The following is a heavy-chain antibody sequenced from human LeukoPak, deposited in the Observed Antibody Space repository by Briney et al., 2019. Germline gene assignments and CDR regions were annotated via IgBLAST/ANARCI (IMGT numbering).Heavy chain of an antibody. Sequence: GGSLRLSCAASGFIFSTYAMSWVRQAPGKGLGWVSAISGGGGYTYYADSVKGRFTISRDNSKNMLYLQMNSLRAEDTAVYYCAKDGSLGKGWDYWGQGTLVTVSS. V-gene: IGHV3-23*01. J-gene: IGHJ4*02. D-gene: IGHD7-27*01. CDR2: ISGGGGYT. CDR1: GFIFSTYA. CDR3: AKDGSLGKGWDY.